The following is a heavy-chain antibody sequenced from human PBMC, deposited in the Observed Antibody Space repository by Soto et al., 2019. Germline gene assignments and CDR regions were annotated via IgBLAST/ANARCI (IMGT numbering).Heavy chain of an antibody. CDR2: IYYSGST. CDR1: GGSVSSGSYY. D-gene: IGHD3-22*01. V-gene: IGHV4-61*01. Sequence: QVQLQESGPGLVKPSETLSLTCTVSGGSVSSGSYYWSWIRQPPGKGLEWIGYIYYSGSTNYNPSLKSRVTISVDTSKSQFSLKLSSVTAADTAVYYCARADTPRGYYDSSGYYPNWFDPWGQGTLVTVSS. J-gene: IGHJ5*02. CDR3: ARADTPRGYYDSSGYYPNWFDP.